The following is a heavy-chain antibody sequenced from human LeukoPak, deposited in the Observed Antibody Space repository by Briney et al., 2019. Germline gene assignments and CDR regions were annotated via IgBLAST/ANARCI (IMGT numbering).Heavy chain of an antibody. CDR1: GFTFSSYE. CDR2: ISSSGSTI. CDR3: ARGAPSVISIDY. V-gene: IGHV3-48*03. J-gene: IGHJ4*02. D-gene: IGHD3-16*02. Sequence: GGSLRLSCAASGFTFSSYETNWVRQAPGKGLEWVSYISSSGSTIYYADSVKGRFTISRDNAKNSLYLQMNSLRAEDTAVYYCARGAPSVISIDYWGQGTLVTVSS.